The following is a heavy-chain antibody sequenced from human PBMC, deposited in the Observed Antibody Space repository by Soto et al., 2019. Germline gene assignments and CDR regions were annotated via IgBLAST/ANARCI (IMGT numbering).Heavy chain of an antibody. CDR1: AFTFNNYA. J-gene: IGHJ4*02. CDR2: IGGSGRTT. CDR3: AKSRYSDSSGDFYDY. D-gene: IGHD3-22*01. V-gene: IGHV3-23*01. Sequence: EVQLLESGGGLVQPGGSLSLSCAASAFTFNNYAMSWVRQAPGEGLGWVSGIGGSGRTTYYADSVKGRFTISRDNSNNTLFLQMNSLRAEDTAVYYCAKSRYSDSSGDFYDYWGQGTVVTVSS.